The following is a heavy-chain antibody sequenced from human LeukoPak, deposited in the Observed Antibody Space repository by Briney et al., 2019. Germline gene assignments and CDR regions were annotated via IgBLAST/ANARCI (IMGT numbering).Heavy chain of an antibody. CDR2: IYHSGST. CDR1: GYSISSGYY. CDR3: ASPGHYDFWSGYYWAY. J-gene: IGHJ4*02. Sequence: SETLSLTCAVSGYSISSGYYWGWIRQPPGKGLEWIGSIYHSGSTYYNPSLKSRVTISVDTSKNQFSLKLSSVTAADTAVYYCASPGHYDFWSGYYWAYWGQGTLVTVSS. D-gene: IGHD3-3*01. V-gene: IGHV4-38-2*01.